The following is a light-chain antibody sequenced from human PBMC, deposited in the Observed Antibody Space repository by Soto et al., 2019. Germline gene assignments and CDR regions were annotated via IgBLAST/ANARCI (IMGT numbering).Light chain of an antibody. V-gene: IGKV3D-15*01. CDR2: AAA. CDR3: QQHADWPLT. CDR1: RSVCNN. J-gene: IGKJ4*01. Sequence: EIVMTQSPATLSASVGERVTLCCSASRSVCNNLAWYQKKPGQAPGLLIYAAATRATGIPARFSGSGSGTDFTLTISSLEPEDFAVYYCQQHADWPLTFGGGTKVDIK.